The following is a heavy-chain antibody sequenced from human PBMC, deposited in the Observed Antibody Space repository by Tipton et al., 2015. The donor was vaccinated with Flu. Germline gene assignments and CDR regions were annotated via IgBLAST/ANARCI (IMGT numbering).Heavy chain of an antibody. CDR3: AADHYFGSGSYY. CDR1: GGSFSSYY. J-gene: IGHJ4*02. CDR2: SYYSGST. D-gene: IGHD3-10*01. V-gene: IGHV4-59*01. Sequence: TLSLTCTVSGGSFSSYYWSWIRQPPGKRPEGIGHSYYSGSTNYNPALQSRVTISVDTSKNQFSLRLSSVTAADTAVYFCAADHYFGSGSYYWGQGKMVTVSS.